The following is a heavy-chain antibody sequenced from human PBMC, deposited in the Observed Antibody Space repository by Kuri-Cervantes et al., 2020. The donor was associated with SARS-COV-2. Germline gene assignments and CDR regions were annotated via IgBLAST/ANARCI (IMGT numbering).Heavy chain of an antibody. V-gene: IGHV3-30*18. CDR2: ISYGGSNK. D-gene: IGHD6-6*01. Sequence: GESLKISCAASGFTFSPYGMQWVRQAPGKGLEWVAVISYGGSNKYYADSAKGRFTISRDNSKNTLYLQMNSLRAEDTAVYYCAKGLGYYYGMDVWGQGTTVTVSS. J-gene: IGHJ6*02. CDR1: GFTFSPYG. CDR3: AKGLGYYYGMDV.